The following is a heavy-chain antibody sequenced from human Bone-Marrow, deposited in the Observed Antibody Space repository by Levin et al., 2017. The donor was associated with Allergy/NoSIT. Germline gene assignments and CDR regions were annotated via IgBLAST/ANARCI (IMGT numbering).Heavy chain of an antibody. CDR3: ARDEVEMATISYEIYYYYGMDV. D-gene: IGHD5-24*01. CDR1: GFTFSSYS. Sequence: GGSLRLSCAASGFTFSSYSMNWVRQAPGKGLEWVSYISSSSSTIYYADSVKGRFTISRDNAKNSLYLQMNSLRDEDTAVYYCARDEVEMATISYEIYYYYGMDVWGQGTTVTVSS. J-gene: IGHJ6*02. V-gene: IGHV3-48*02. CDR2: ISSSSSTI.